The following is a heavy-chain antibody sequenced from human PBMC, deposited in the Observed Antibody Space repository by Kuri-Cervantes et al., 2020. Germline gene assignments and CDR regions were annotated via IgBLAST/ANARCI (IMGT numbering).Heavy chain of an antibody. CDR1: GFTFSSYG. Sequence: GGSLRLSCAASGFTFSSYGMHWVRQAPGKGLEWVAVIWYDGSNKYYADSVKGRFTISRDNGKKSLYLQMNNLKSEDTAMYYCARVMQLQRPIWGQGALVTVSS. D-gene: IGHD1-1*01. CDR2: IWYDGSNK. J-gene: IGHJ4*02. CDR3: ARVMQLQRPI. V-gene: IGHV3-33*03.